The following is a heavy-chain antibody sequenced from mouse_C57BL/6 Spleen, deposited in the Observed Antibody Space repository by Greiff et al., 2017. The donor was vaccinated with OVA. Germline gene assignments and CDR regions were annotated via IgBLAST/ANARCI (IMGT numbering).Heavy chain of an antibody. D-gene: IGHD1-3*01. J-gene: IGHJ4*01. V-gene: IGHV1-26*01. CDR1: GYTFTDYY. CDR2: INPNNGGT. Sequence: VHVKQSGPELVKPGASVKISCKASGYTFTDYYMNWVKQSHGKSLEWIGDINPNNGGTSYNQKFKGKATLTVDKSSSTAYMELRSLTSEDSAVYYCARGKGGAMDYWGQGTSVTVSS. CDR3: ARGKGGAMDY.